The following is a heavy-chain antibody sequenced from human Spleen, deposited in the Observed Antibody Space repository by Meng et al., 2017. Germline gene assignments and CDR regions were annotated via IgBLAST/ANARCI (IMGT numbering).Heavy chain of an antibody. CDR2: IYWDDGE. V-gene: IGHV2-5*02. D-gene: IGHD6-19*01. CDR3: AHGSGWLFDY. CDR1: GFSLSTTAVG. J-gene: IGHJ4*02. Sequence: QITLKESGPTLVKPTQTPTLTCTFSGFSLSTTAVGVGWIRQPPGKAPEWLAFIYWDDGELFSPSLKSRLTITKDTSKNQVVLTMSNMDPVDTATYYCAHGSGWLFDYWGQGTLVTVSS.